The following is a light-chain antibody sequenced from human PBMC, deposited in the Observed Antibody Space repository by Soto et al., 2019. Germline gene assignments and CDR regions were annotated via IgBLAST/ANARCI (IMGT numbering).Light chain of an antibody. J-gene: IGLJ1*01. CDR2: GNN. V-gene: IGLV1-40*01. CDR1: SSNLGAGYE. Sequence: QSVLTQPPSVSGAPGQRVTISCTGSSSNLGAGYEVHWYQQIPGKAPKLLIYGNNNRPSGVPDRFSGSKSGTSASLAITGLQAEDEADYYCQSYDISLSGYVFGTGTNFTVL. CDR3: QSYDISLSGYV.